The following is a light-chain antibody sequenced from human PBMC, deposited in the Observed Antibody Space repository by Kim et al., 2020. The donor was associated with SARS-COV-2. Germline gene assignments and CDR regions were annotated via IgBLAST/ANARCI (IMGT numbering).Light chain of an antibody. J-gene: IGLJ2*01. V-gene: IGLV2-11*01. CDR3: CSYAGSYTI. Sequence: QSALTQPRAVSGSPGQSVTISCTGTSSDVGGYTYVSWYQQHPGKAPKLMIYDVNKRPSGVPDRFSGSKSGNTASLTISGLQAEDEADYYSCSYAGSYTIFGGGTQLTVL. CDR1: SSDVGGYTY. CDR2: DVN.